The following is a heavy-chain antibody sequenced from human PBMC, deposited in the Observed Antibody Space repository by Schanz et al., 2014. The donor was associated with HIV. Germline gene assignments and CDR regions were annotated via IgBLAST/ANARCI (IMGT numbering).Heavy chain of an antibody. J-gene: IGHJ4*02. CDR1: GFTFDDYA. V-gene: IGHV3-9*01. CDR2: ISWNSGSI. CDR3: AKDIGRDVGYGLDV. D-gene: IGHD4-17*01. Sequence: EVQLVESGGGLVQPGRSLRLSCAVSGFTFDDYAVHWVRQAPGKGLEWVSGISWNSGSIGYADSVKGRFTISRDNAKNSLHLQMNSLRAEDTALYYCAKDIGRDVGYGLDVWGQGTLVTVSS.